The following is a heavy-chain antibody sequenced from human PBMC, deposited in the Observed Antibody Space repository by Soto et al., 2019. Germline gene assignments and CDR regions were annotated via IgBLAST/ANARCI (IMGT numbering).Heavy chain of an antibody. J-gene: IGHJ4*02. CDR3: ARYLRYSITIFGVVPYYFDY. CDR1: GYTFTSYG. CDR2: ISAYNGNT. Sequence: ASVKVSCKASGYTFTSYGISWVRQAPGQGLEWMGWISAYNGNTNYAQKLQGRVTMTTDTSTSTAYMELRSLRSDDTAVYYCARYLRYSITIFGVVPYYFDYWGQGTRVTVSS. D-gene: IGHD3-3*01. V-gene: IGHV1-18*01.